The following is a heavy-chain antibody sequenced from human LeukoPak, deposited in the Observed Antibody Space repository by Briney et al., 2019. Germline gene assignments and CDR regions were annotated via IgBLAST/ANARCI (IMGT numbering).Heavy chain of an antibody. CDR1: GFTFSSYA. CDR3: AKDATNVDTAMVTDY. D-gene: IGHD5-18*01. J-gene: IGHJ4*02. V-gene: IGHV3-23*01. CDR2: IGGGGSTT. Sequence: PGGSLRLSCAASGFTFSSYAMSWVRQAPGKGLEWVSAIGGGGSTTYYADSVKGRFTISRDNSKNTPYLQMNSLRAEDTAVYYCAKDATNVDTAMVTDYWGQGTLVTVSS.